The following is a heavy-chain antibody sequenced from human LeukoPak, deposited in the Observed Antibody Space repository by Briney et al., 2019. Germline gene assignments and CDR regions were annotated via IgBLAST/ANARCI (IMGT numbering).Heavy chain of an antibody. D-gene: IGHD5-18*01. Sequence: GGSLRLSCAASGFTFSSYSMNWVRQAPGKGLEWVSSISSSSSYIYYADSVKGRFTISRDNAKNSLYLQMNSLRAEDTAVYYCARDTRLYSYGSLPFDYWGQGTLVTVSS. CDR2: ISSSSSYI. J-gene: IGHJ4*02. CDR3: ARDTRLYSYGSLPFDY. CDR1: GFTFSSYS. V-gene: IGHV3-21*01.